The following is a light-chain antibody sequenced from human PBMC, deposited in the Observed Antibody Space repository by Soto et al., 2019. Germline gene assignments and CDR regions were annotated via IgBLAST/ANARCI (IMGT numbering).Light chain of an antibody. CDR3: QQYNNWPPWT. CDR2: GAS. Sequence: EIVMTQSPATLSVSPGERATLSCRASQSLSNNLAWYQQKPGQAPRLLIYGASTRATGIPARFSGSGSGTEFTLTISSLQSEDCAVYYCQQYNNWPPWTFGQGTKVEIK. V-gene: IGKV3-15*01. CDR1: QSLSNN. J-gene: IGKJ1*01.